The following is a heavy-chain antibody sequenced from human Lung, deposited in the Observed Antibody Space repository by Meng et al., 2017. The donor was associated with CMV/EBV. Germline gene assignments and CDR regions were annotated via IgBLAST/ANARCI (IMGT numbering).Heavy chain of an antibody. V-gene: IGHV4-34*01. CDR2: INHSGST. D-gene: IGHD2-2*01. Sequence: SETLSLTCAVYGGSFSGYYWSWIRQPPGKGLEWIGEINHSGSTNYNPSLKSRVTISVDTSKNQFSLKLSSVTAADTAVYYCARGYIVVVPAAMLRSGLYGMDVWGQGTMVNVSS. CDR3: ARGYIVVVPAAMLRSGLYGMDV. J-gene: IGHJ6*02. CDR1: GGSFSGYY.